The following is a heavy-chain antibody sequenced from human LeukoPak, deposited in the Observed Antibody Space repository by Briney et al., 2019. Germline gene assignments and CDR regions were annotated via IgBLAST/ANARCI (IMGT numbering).Heavy chain of an antibody. CDR2: VYYSGST. J-gene: IGHJ4*02. D-gene: IGHD3-10*01. Sequence: PSETLSLTCTVSGGSVSSSAYYWGWIRQPPGKGLEWIGSVYYSGSTYYNPSLRSRVTMSVDTSKNQFSLKLSSVTAADTAVYYCARPLDASGSSLGYWGQGTLVTVSS. V-gene: IGHV4-39*01. CDR1: GGSVSSSAYY. CDR3: ARPLDASGSSLGY.